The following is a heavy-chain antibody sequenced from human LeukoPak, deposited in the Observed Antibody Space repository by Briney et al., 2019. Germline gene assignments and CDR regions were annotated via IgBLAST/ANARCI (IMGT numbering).Heavy chain of an antibody. Sequence: HPGGSLRLSCAASGFTFSSYWMSWVRQAPGKGLEWVANIKQDGSEKYYVDSVKGRFTISRDNAKNSLYLQMNSLRAEDTAVYHCARDFRYSSSWLDYYYYYMDVWGKGTTVTVSS. D-gene: IGHD6-13*01. CDR1: GFTFSSYW. V-gene: IGHV3-7*01. CDR3: ARDFRYSSSWLDYYYYYMDV. J-gene: IGHJ6*03. CDR2: IKQDGSEK.